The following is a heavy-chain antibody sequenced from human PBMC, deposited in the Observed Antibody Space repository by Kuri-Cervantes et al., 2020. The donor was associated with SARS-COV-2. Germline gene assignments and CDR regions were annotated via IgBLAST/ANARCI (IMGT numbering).Heavy chain of an antibody. J-gene: IGHJ5*02. CDR2: INPNSGGT. CDR3: ARGRFICSSISCYRGWFDP. V-gene: IGHV1-2*02. D-gene: IGHD2-2*01. CDR1: GGTFSSYA. Sequence: ASVKVSCKASGGTFSSYAISWVRQAPGQGLEWMGWINPNSGGTNYAQKFQGRVTMTRDTSISTAYMELSRLRSDDTAVYYCARGRFICSSISCYRGWFDPWGQGTLVTVSS.